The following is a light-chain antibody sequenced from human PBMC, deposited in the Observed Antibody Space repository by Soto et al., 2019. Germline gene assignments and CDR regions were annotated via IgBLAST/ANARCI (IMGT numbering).Light chain of an antibody. J-gene: IGLJ1*01. CDR1: SSDVGAFNH. CDR3: SSYTTRNTEV. CDR2: DVT. V-gene: IGLV2-14*03. Sequence: QSALTQPASVSGSPGQSITISCIGTSSDVGAFNHVSWYQHHPGKAPKLIIYDVTDRPSGVSTRFSASKSGNTASLTISGLQAEDEADYYCSSYTTRNTEVFGTGTKLTVL.